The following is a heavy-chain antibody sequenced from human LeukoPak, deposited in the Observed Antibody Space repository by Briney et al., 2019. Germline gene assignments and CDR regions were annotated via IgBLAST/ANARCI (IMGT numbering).Heavy chain of an antibody. CDR3: ARVYCSGGSCYDAFDI. V-gene: IGHV1-18*01. CDR2: ISAYNGNT. J-gene: IGHJ3*02. D-gene: IGHD2-15*01. CDR1: GYTFTSYG. Sequence: ASVKVSCKASGYTFTSYGISWVRQAPGQGLEWMGWISAYNGNTNYAQKLQGRVTMTTDTSTSIAYMELRSLRSDDTAVYYCARVYCSGGSCYDAFDIWGQGTMVTVSS.